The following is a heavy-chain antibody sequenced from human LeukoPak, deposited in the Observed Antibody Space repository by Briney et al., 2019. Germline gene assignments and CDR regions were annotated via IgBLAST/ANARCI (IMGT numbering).Heavy chain of an antibody. V-gene: IGHV1-18*01. CDR1: GYTFTSYG. Sequence: ASVKVSCKASGYTFTSYGISWVRQAPGQGLEWMGRISAYNGNTNYAQKLQGRVTMTTDTSTSTAYMELRSLRSGDTAVYYCARETFEIVGATPGYWGQGTLVTVSS. CDR2: ISAYNGNT. CDR3: ARETFEIVGATPGY. D-gene: IGHD1-26*01. J-gene: IGHJ4*02.